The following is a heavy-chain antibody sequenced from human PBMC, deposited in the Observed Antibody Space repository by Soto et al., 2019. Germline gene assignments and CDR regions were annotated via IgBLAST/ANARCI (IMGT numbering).Heavy chain of an antibody. V-gene: IGHV5-51*01. CDR3: ARHEQFYYYYYGMDV. J-gene: IGHJ6*02. D-gene: IGHD4-4*01. CDR1: GYSFTTYW. Sequence: PGASLKISCKASGYSFTTYWIAWVRQMPGKGLEWMGIINPGDSDIRYSPSFQGQVTISADNSISTAYLQWSSLKASDTAMYYCARHEQFYYYYYGMDVWGQWTAVTVSS. CDR2: INPGDSDI.